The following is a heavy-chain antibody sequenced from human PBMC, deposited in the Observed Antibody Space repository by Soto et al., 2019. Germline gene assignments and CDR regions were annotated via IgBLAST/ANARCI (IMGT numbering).Heavy chain of an antibody. CDR1: GFTFSAFG. V-gene: IGHV3-30*18. CDR2: ISNGGNSE. Sequence: QVQLVESGGGVVQPGRSLRLSCAASGFTFSAFGMHWVRQAPGKGLEWVAVISNGGNSEHYADSVKGRFTISRDNSKNTFYLQMNSLSVEDTAVYYCAKTITTVGVSSTGRGALLDNWGQGILVSVSS. J-gene: IGHJ4*02. CDR3: AKTITTVGVSSTGRGALLDN. D-gene: IGHD3-3*01.